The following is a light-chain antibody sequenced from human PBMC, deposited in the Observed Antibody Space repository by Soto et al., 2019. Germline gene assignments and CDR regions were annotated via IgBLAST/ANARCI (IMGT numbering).Light chain of an antibody. J-gene: IGLJ3*02. Sequence: VLTQPLSVSGAPGQRVTISCTGGASNIGANYDVHWYQQLPGTAPKLLIYGTSNRPSGVPDRFSGSKSGTSASLAITGLQAENEAHSFCQSYDFTLGAFWVFGGGTKVTLL. CDR2: GTS. CDR1: ASNIGANYD. CDR3: QSYDFTLGAFWV. V-gene: IGLV1-40*01.